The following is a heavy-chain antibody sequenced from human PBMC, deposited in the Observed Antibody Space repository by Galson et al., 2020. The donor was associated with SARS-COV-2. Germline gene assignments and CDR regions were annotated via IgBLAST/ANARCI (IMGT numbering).Heavy chain of an antibody. CDR2: IYTSGST. V-gene: IGHV4-61*02. Sequence: SETLSLTCTVSGGSISSGSYYWSWIRQPAGKGLEWIGRIYTSGSTNYNPSLKSRVTISVDTSKNQFSLKLSSVTAADTAVYYCARDGIFEMATRDWGQGTLVTVSS. CDR1: GGSISSGSYY. D-gene: IGHD3-3*02. J-gene: IGHJ4*02. CDR3: ARDGIFEMATRD.